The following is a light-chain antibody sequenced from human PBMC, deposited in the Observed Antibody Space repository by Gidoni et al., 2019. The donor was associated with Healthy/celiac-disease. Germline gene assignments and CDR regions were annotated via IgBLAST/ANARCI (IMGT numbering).Light chain of an antibody. CDR3: QQYGSSPET. Sequence: EIVLTQSPATLSLSPGERATLSCRASQSVSSSYLAWYQQKPGQAPRLLIDGASSRATGIPDRFSGSGSGTDFTLTISRLEPEDFAVYYCQQYGSSPETFGQGTKVEIK. V-gene: IGKV3-20*01. CDR2: GAS. CDR1: QSVSSSY. J-gene: IGKJ1*01.